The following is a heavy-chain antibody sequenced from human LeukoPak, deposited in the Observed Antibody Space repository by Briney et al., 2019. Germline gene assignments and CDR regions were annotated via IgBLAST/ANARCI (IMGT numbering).Heavy chain of an antibody. CDR3: ARVEGYSKNDAFDI. J-gene: IGHJ3*02. V-gene: IGHV3-11*01. D-gene: IGHD1-1*01. CDR2: ISSSGSTI. Sequence: GGSLRLSCAASGFTFSDYYMSWIRQAPGKGLEWVSYISSSGSTIYYADSVKGRFTISRDNAKNSLYLQMNSLRAEDTAVYYCARVEGYSKNDAFDIWGQGTMVTVSS. CDR1: GFTFSDYY.